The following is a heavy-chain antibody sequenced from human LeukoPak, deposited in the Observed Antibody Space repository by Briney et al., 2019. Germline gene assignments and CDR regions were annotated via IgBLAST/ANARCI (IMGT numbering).Heavy chain of an antibody. CDR2: ISGSGGST. CDR3: AKDASGDLSSFDY. J-gene: IGHJ4*02. Sequence: PGGSRRLSCVASGFTFSSYAMSWVRQAPGKGLEWVSGISGSGGSTYHADSVRGRLTVSRDNSKNTLYLQMNSLRAEDTAVYYCAKDASGDLSSFDYWGQGTLVTVSS. CDR1: GFTFSSYA. V-gene: IGHV3-23*01. D-gene: IGHD2-21*02.